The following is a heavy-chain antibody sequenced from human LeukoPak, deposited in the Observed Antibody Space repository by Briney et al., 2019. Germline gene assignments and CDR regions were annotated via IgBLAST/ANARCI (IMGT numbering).Heavy chain of an antibody. Sequence: GASVKVSCKASGYTFTSYAMHWVRQAPGQRLERMGWINAGNGNTKYSQKFQGRVTITRDTSASTAYMELSSLRSEDTAVYYCARTLYPRGYSGYDLRYYFDYWGQGTLVTVSS. CDR1: GYTFTSYA. V-gene: IGHV1-3*01. J-gene: IGHJ4*02. CDR3: ARTLYPRGYSGYDLRYYFDY. CDR2: INAGNGNT. D-gene: IGHD5-12*01.